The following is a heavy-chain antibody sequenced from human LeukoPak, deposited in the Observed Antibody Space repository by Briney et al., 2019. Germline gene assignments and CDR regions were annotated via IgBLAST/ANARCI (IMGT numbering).Heavy chain of an antibody. V-gene: IGHV4-34*01. J-gene: IGHJ6*02. D-gene: IGHD5-18*01. CDR1: GGSFSGYY. CDR3: ARGPIQLWLYYYYGMDV. CDR2: INHSGST. Sequence: SETLSLTCAVYGGSFSGYYWSWIRQPPGKGLEWIGEINHSGSTNYNPSLKSRVTTSVDTSKNQFSLKLSSVTAADTAVYYCARGPIQLWLYYYYGMDVWGQGTTVTVSS.